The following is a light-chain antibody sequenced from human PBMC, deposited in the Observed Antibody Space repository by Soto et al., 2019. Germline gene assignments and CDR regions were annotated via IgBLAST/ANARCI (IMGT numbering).Light chain of an antibody. CDR1: QGISSF. Sequence: DIQLTQHPSSLSTSVGDRVTITCRASQGISSFLAWYQQKPGKAPKLLIYAASTLQSGVPSRFSGSGSGTDFTLTISSLQPEDFATYYCQQSYSTRLTFGGGTKVDI. V-gene: IGKV1-39*01. CDR3: QQSYSTRLT. CDR2: AAS. J-gene: IGKJ4*01.